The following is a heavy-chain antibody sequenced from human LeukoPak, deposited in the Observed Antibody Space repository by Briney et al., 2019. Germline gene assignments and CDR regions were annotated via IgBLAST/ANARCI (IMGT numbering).Heavy chain of an antibody. CDR2: ISGSGSDL. CDR1: GFTFSDYY. CDR3: ARSIGSYYTMDV. J-gene: IGHJ6*02. Sequence: PGGSLRLSCIAYGFTFSDYYMKWIRQAPGRGLEWVSYISGSGSDLYYADSVKGRFTISRDNAKNSLYLQMNSLRAEDTAVYYCARSIGSYYTMDVWGQGTTVTVSS. D-gene: IGHD3-22*01. V-gene: IGHV3-11*01.